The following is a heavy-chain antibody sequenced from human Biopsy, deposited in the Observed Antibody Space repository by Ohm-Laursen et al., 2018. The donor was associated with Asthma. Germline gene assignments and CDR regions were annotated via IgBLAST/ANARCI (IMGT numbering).Heavy chain of an antibody. Sequence: NLSLTCSISGGSIKSSSWTWIRQPPGKGLEWIGYSGNTNYNPSLKSRVTISVDTSKNQVSLELRSVSSSDTAVYYCARLWDYYDSRAPGGDAFDIWGQGTMVSVSS. D-gene: IGHD3-22*01. J-gene: IGHJ3*02. CDR3: ARLWDYYDSRAPGGDAFDI. CDR1: GGSIKSSS. V-gene: IGHV4-59*01. CDR2: SGNT.